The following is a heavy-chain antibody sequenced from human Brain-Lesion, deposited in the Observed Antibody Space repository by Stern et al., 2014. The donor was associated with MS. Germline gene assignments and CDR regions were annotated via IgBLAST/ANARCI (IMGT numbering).Heavy chain of an antibody. Sequence: QLVESGPGLVKPSETLSLTCTVSGGSISSSSYYWGWIRQPPGKGLEWIGSIYYRGSTYYNPSLQSRVTISMDTSKNQFSLRLSSVTAADTAVYFCAKLWLGELPESPFDYWGQGTLVTVSS. D-gene: IGHD3-10*01. CDR2: IYYRGST. J-gene: IGHJ4*02. V-gene: IGHV4-39*01. CDR1: GGSISSSSYY. CDR3: AKLWLGELPESPFDY.